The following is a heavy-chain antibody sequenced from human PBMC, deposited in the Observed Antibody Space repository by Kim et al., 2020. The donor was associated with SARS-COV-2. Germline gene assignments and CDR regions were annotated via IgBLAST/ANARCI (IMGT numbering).Heavy chain of an antibody. CDR2: IYSGGSST. D-gene: IGHD3-10*01. J-gene: IGHJ2*01. CDR3: AKPYYGSGRLYWYFDL. V-gene: IGHV3-23*03. Sequence: GGSLRISCAASGFTFSSYAMSWVRQAPGKGLEWVSVIYSGGSSTYYADSVKGRFTISRDNSKNTLYLQMNSLRAEDTAVYYCAKPYYGSGRLYWYFDLWGRGTLVTVSS. CDR1: GFTFSSYA.